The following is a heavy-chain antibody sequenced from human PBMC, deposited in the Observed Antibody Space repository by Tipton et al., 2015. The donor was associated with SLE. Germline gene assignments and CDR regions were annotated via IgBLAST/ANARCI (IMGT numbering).Heavy chain of an antibody. CDR3: ARDDSSGGFDI. V-gene: IGHV3-7*01. J-gene: IGHJ3*02. CDR1: GFTLSDHW. Sequence: SLRLSCAASGFTLSDHWMNWVRQAPGKGLQWVANIKQDGSDIYYLDSVKGRFTISRDNTKDSLFLQVDSLRAEDTAVYYCARDDSSGGFDIWGQGTMVTVSS. D-gene: IGHD3-10*01. CDR2: IKQDGSDI.